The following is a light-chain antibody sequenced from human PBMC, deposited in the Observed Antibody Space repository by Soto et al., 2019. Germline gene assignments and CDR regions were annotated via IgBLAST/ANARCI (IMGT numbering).Light chain of an antibody. CDR2: GAS. J-gene: IGKJ1*01. CDR3: HQYGGSPQT. CDR1: QSVSNY. Sequence: EIVLTQSPGTLSLSPGERATLSCRASQSVSNYLAWYQRKPGQAPRLLIYGASSGATGIPYRFSGSGSGTDFTLTISRLEPEDFSVYYCHQYGGSPQTFGQGTKVEIK. V-gene: IGKV3-20*01.